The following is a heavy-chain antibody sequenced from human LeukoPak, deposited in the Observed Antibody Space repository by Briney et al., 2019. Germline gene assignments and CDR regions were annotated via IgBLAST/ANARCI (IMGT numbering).Heavy chain of an antibody. CDR1: GGSISSYY. CDR3: ARHLRLAGAGAEFDY. J-gene: IGHJ4*02. CDR2: VYYSGST. Sequence: SETLSLTCTVSGGSISSYYWSWIRQPPGKGLEWIGYVYYSGSTNYNPSLKSRGTISVDTSKNQFSLKLSSVTAADTAVYYCARHLRLAGAGAEFDYWGQGILVTVSS. V-gene: IGHV4-59*08. D-gene: IGHD6-13*01.